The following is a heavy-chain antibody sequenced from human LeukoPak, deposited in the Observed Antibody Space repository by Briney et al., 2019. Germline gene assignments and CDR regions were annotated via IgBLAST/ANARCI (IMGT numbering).Heavy chain of an antibody. CDR3: AKDVCSGGSCYSSPYYFDY. CDR1: GFTFSSYA. CDR2: ISGSGGST. D-gene: IGHD2-15*01. Sequence: AGGSLRLSCAASGFTFSSYAMSWVRQAPGEGLEWVSAISGSGGSTYYADSVKGRFTISRDNSKNTLYLQMNSLRAEDTAVYYCAKDVCSGGSCYSSPYYFDYWGQGTLVTVSS. J-gene: IGHJ4*02. V-gene: IGHV3-23*01.